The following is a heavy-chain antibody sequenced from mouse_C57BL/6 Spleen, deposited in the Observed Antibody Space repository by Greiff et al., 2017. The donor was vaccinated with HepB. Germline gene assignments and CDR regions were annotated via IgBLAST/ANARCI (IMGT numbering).Heavy chain of an antibody. Sequence: VQLQQSGAELVKPGASVKISCKASGYAFSSYWMNWVKQRPGKGLEWIGQIYPGDGDTNYNGKFKGKATLTADKSSSTAYMQLSSLTSEDSAVYFWTRTGLHRYFEVWGTGTTVTVSS. CDR1: GYAFSSYW. V-gene: IGHV1-80*01. CDR2: IYPGDGDT. J-gene: IGHJ1*03. D-gene: IGHD6-2*01. CDR3: TRTGLHRYFEV.